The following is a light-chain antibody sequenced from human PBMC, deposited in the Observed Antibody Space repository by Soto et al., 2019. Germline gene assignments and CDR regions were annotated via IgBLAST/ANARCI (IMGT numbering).Light chain of an antibody. CDR2: KAS. Sequence: DIQMTQSPSTLTASLGDRVTITCRASQRISSWLAWFQQKPGKAPKLLMYKASSLESGVPSRFSGSGSGAEFTLTISSLQPDDFATYYCQQYNTFPYTFGQGTKLQIK. CDR1: QRISSW. CDR3: QQYNTFPYT. J-gene: IGKJ2*01. V-gene: IGKV1-5*03.